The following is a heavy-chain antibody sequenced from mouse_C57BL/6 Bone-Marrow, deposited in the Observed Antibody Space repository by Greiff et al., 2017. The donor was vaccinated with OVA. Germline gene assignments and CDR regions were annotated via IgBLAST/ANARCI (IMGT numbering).Heavy chain of an antibody. CDR1: GFTFSSYG. V-gene: IGHV5-6*01. Sequence: EVKVVESGGDLVKPGGSLKLSCAASGFTFSSYGMSWVRQTPDKRLEWVATISSGGSYTYYPDSVKGRFTISRDNAKNTLYLQMSSLKSEDTAMYYCARLSDGYSRFAYWGQGTLVTVSA. D-gene: IGHD2-3*01. CDR3: ARLSDGYSRFAY. CDR2: ISSGGSYT. J-gene: IGHJ3*01.